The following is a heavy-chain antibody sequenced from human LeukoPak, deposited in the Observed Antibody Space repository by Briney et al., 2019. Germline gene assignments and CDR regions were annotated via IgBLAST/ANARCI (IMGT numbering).Heavy chain of an antibody. J-gene: IGHJ4*02. CDR2: INHSGST. CDR3: ARDRLKYYYGSGTRGGLDY. CDR1: GGSFSGYY. V-gene: IGHV4-34*01. D-gene: IGHD3-10*01. Sequence: PSETLSLTCAVYGGSFSGYYWSWIRQPPGKGLEWIGEINHSGSTNYNPSLKSRVTISVGTFKHQFSLKLSSVTAADTAVYYCARDRLKYYYGSGTRGGLDYWGQGTLVTVSS.